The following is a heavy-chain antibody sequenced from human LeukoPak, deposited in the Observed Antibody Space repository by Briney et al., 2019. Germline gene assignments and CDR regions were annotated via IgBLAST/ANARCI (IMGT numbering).Heavy chain of an antibody. CDR1: GYRFSTYD. CDR2: MDPNSANT. CDR3: ARGLGTTNWYGEWFDP. D-gene: IGHD3-10*01. V-gene: IGHV1-8*03. Sequence: GASVTVSCTASGYRFSTYDINWIRQASGQGLEWMGWMDPNSANTGYAQKFQDRVTITWNTSISTAYMELSSLRSDDTAVYYCARGLGTTNWYGEWFDPWGQGTLVTVSS. J-gene: IGHJ5*02.